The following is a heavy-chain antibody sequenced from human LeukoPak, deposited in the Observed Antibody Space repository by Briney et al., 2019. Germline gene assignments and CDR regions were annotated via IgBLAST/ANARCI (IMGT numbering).Heavy chain of an antibody. Sequence: GGSLRLSCAASGFTFDDYAMRWVRQAPGKGLEWVSGISWNSGSIGYADSVKGRFTISRDNAKNSLYLQMNSLRAEDMALYYCAKEKYPYDSSGYYDYWGQGTLVTVSS. D-gene: IGHD3-22*01. J-gene: IGHJ4*02. CDR1: GFTFDDYA. CDR2: ISWNSGSI. CDR3: AKEKYPYDSSGYYDY. V-gene: IGHV3-9*03.